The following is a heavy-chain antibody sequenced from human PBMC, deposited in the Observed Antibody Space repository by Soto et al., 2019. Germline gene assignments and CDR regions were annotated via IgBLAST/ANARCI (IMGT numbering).Heavy chain of an antibody. CDR1: GGSISSYY. D-gene: IGHD3-9*01. V-gene: IGHV4-59*01. J-gene: IGHJ6*02. CDR3: ARTGDGYDILTGLPSYYYYGMDV. Sequence: SETLSLTCTVSGGSISSYYWSWIRQPPGKGLEWIGYIYYSGSTNYNPSLKSRVTISVDTSKNQFSLKLSSVTAADTAVYYCARTGDGYDILTGLPSYYYYGMDVWGQGTTVTVSS. CDR2: IYYSGST.